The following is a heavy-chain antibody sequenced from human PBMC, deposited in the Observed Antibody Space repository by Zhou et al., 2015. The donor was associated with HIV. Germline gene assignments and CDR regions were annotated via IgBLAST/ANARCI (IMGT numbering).Heavy chain of an antibody. CDR3: ARDPGGDGYNYHFDY. J-gene: IGHJ4*02. Sequence: QVQLVESGGGVVQPGRSLRLSCVGSGFTFSHYGIHWVRQAPGKGLEWVSGISGGADSTFYADSVKGRFTISRDNSKNTLYLQMNSLRAEDTAVYYCARDPGGDGYNYHFDYWGQGTLATVSS. D-gene: IGHD5-24*01. CDR1: GFTFSHYG. V-gene: IGHV3-NL1*01. CDR2: ISGGADST.